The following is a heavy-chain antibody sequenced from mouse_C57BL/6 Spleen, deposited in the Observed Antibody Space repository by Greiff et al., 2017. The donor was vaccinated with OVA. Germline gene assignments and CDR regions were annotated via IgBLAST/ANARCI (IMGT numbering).Heavy chain of an antibody. CDR1: GYTFTSYW. J-gene: IGHJ2*01. CDR2: IAPETGGT. Sequence: VQLQQPGAELVRPGSSVKLSCTASGYTFTSYWMPWVKQTPVHGLEWIGAIAPETGGTYYNQKFKGQAILTADKSYNTAYMELRSLTSEDSAVDYCTRSWVVTTFDYWGQGTTRTVSS. V-gene: IGHV1-15*01. D-gene: IGHD2-2*01. CDR3: TRSWVVTTFDY.